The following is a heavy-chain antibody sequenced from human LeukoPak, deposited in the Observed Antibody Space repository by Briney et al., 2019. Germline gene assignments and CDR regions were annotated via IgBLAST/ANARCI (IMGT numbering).Heavy chain of an antibody. Sequence: GGSLRLSCAASGFSFNIYAMSWVRLAPGTGLEWVAAIDRSGGSTFYADSVKGRFTISKDNSKNTLYLQINSLRVDDTAIYYCARGSHGEHDSWGQGTLVTVSS. CDR2: IDRSGGST. D-gene: IGHD4-17*01. CDR3: ARGSHGEHDS. V-gene: IGHV3-23*01. J-gene: IGHJ5*01. CDR1: GFSFNIYA.